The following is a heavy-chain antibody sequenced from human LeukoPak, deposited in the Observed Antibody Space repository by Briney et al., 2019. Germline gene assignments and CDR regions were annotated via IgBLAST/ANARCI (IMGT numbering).Heavy chain of an antibody. CDR2: FDPEDGET. J-gene: IGHJ4*02. CDR3: ATAHRFLEWLVYYFDY. CDR1: GYTLTELS. V-gene: IGHV1-24*01. Sequence: GASVKVSCKVSGYTLTELSMHWVRQAPGKGLEWMGGFDPEDGETVYAQKFQGRVTMTEDTSTDTAYMELSSLRSEDTAVYYCATAHRFLEWLVYYFDYWGQGTLVTVSS. D-gene: IGHD3-3*01.